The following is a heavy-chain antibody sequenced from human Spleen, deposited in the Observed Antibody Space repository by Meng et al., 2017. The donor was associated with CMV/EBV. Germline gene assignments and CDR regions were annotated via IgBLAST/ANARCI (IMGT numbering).Heavy chain of an antibody. D-gene: IGHD3-22*01. CDR2: ISSDGSNK. CDR1: GFTFSIYS. V-gene: IGHV3-30*03. J-gene: IGHJ4*02. Sequence: GESLKISCAASGFTFSIYSVNWVRQAPGKGLEWVAVISSDGSNKYYADSVKGRFTVSRNNTKNSLYLLMNSLRAEDTAVYFCARAPYDTPDYSFDYWGQGTLVTVSS. CDR3: ARAPYDTPDYSFDY.